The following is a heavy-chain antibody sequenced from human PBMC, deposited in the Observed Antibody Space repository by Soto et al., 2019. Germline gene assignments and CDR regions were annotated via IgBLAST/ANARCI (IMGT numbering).Heavy chain of an antibody. CDR3: ATLRILVEPTG. J-gene: IGHJ6*02. V-gene: IGHV3-23*01. CDR2: ISEIGGGT. CDR1: GITFSTYA. Sequence: EVQLLESGGGLVQPGGSLRLSCAASGITFSTYAMRWVRQAPGKGLERVSVISEIGGGTYYADSVRGRFTISRDNSKNTVNLQMNSQRAEDTAVSYSATLRILVEPTGWGQGTTVTVSS. D-gene: IGHD1-1*01.